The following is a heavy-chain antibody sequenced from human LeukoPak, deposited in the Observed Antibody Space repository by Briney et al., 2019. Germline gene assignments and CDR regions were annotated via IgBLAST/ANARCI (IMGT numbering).Heavy chain of an antibody. D-gene: IGHD2-15*01. CDR2: ISSYNGNT. J-gene: IGHJ5*02. V-gene: IGHV1-18*01. CDR3: ARDPGERDIVDWFDP. CDR1: EGTFSSYA. Sequence: ASVKVSCKASEGTFSSYAISWVRQAPGQGLEWMGWISSYNGNTNCAQKLQGRVTITTDTSTSTAYMELRSLRSDDTAVYYCARDPGERDIVDWFDPWGQGTLVTVTS.